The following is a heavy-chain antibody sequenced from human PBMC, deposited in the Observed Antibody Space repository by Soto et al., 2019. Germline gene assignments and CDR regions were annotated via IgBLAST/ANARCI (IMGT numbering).Heavy chain of an antibody. CDR2: ISGSGGST. J-gene: IGHJ3*02. Sequence: EVQLLESGGGLVQPGGSLRLSCAASGFTFSSYAMSWVRQAPGKGLEWVSAISGSGGSTYYADSVKGRFTISRDNSKNTLSLQMNSLRAEDTAVYYCAKDISRRYVWGSYRRHLDAFDIWGQGTMVTVSS. D-gene: IGHD3-16*02. V-gene: IGHV3-23*01. CDR1: GFTFSSYA. CDR3: AKDISRRYVWGSYRRHLDAFDI.